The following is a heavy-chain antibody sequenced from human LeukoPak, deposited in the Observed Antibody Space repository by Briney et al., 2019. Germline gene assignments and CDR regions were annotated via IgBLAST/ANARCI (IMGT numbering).Heavy chain of an antibody. V-gene: IGHV4-61*01. CDR3: ATSTAGGTDAFDI. CDR1: GGSISGSTYY. Sequence: SETLSLTCTVSGGSISGSTYYWSWIRQPPGKGLEWIGYIYNRGSTNYNPSLKSRVTISVDTSKNQFSLKLTSVTAADTAVYFCATSTAGGTDAFDIWGQGTMVSVSS. J-gene: IGHJ3*02. D-gene: IGHD3-16*01. CDR2: IYNRGST.